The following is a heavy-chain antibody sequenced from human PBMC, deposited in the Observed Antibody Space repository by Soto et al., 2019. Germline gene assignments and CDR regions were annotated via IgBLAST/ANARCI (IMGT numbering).Heavy chain of an antibody. V-gene: IGHV1-58*01. CDR2: IVVGSGNT. CDR1: GFTFTSSA. Sequence: SVKVSCKASGFTFTSSAVQWVRQARGQRLEWIGWIVVGSGNTNYAQKFQERVTITRDMSTSTAYMELSSLRSEDTAVYYCAADHYDFWSGPAADYYGMDVWGKGTTVTVSS. D-gene: IGHD3-3*01. J-gene: IGHJ6*04. CDR3: AADHYDFWSGPAADYYGMDV.